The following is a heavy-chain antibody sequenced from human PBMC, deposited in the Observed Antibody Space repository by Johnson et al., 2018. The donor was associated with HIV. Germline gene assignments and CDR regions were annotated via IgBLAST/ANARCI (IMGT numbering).Heavy chain of an antibody. V-gene: IGHV3-64*07. CDR1: GFTFSSYA. D-gene: IGHD4-17*01. CDR2: INWNGGST. Sequence: MLLVESGGGLVQPGGSLRLSCAASGFTFSSYAMHWVRQAPGKGLEYVSGINWNGGSTGYGDSVKGRFTISRDNSKNTLYLQMNSLRAEDTAVYYCARGSGVLTGGDSDAFDIWGQGTMVTVSS. J-gene: IGHJ3*02. CDR3: ARGSGVLTGGDSDAFDI.